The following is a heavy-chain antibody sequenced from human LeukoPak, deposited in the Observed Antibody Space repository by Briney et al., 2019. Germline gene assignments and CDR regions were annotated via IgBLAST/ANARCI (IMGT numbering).Heavy chain of an antibody. CDR1: GFTFSSYW. J-gene: IGHJ4*02. CDR3: ARDYPSNLYYDFWSGYYTQQGFDY. D-gene: IGHD3-3*01. Sequence: GGSLRLSCAASGFTFSSYWMNWVRQAPGKGLVWVSRIASDGSSTTYADSVKGRFSISRDNAKNTLYLQMNSLRVEDTAVYYCARDYPSNLYYDFWSGYYTQQGFDYWGQGTLVTVSS. V-gene: IGHV3-74*01. CDR2: IASDGSST.